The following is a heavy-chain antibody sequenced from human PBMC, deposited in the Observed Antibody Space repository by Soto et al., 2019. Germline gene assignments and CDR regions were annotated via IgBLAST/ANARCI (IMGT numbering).Heavy chain of an antibody. Sequence: GGSLRLSCAASGFTFSSYGMHWVRQAPGKGLEWVAVIWYDGSNKYYADSVKGRFTISRDNSKNTLYLQMNSLRAEDTAVYYCARESPLSSGYYYRAYYYYGMDVWGQGTTVTVSS. J-gene: IGHJ6*02. CDR2: IWYDGSNK. V-gene: IGHV3-33*01. CDR1: GFTFSSYG. D-gene: IGHD3-22*01. CDR3: ARESPLSSGYYYRAYYYYGMDV.